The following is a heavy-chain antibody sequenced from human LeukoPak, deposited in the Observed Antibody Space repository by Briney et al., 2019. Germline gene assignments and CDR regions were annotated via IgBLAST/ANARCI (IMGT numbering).Heavy chain of an antibody. V-gene: IGHV3-48*03. D-gene: IGHD2-21*01. CDR3: ARDTSDSYYYYYMDV. CDR1: GFTFSSYE. Sequence: AGGSLRLSCAASGFTFSSYEMNWVRQAPGKGLEWVSYISSSGSTIYYADSVKGRFTISRDNAKNSLYLQMNSLRAEDTAVYYCARDTSDSYYYYYMDVWGKGTTVTVSS. CDR2: ISSSGSTI. J-gene: IGHJ6*03.